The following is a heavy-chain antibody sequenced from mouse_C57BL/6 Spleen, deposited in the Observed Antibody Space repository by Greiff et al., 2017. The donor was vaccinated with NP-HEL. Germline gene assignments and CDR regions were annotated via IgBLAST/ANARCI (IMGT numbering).Heavy chain of an antibody. J-gene: IGHJ1*03. CDR3: ARSDYGSPDWYFDV. Sequence: QVQLQQPGAELVKPGASVKLSCKASGYTFTSYWMHWVKQRPGQGLEWIGMIHPNSGSTNYNEKFKSKATLTVDKSSSTAYMQLSSLTSEDSAVYYCARSDYGSPDWYFDVWGTGTTVTVSS. D-gene: IGHD1-1*01. V-gene: IGHV1-64*01. CDR2: IHPNSGST. CDR1: GYTFTSYW.